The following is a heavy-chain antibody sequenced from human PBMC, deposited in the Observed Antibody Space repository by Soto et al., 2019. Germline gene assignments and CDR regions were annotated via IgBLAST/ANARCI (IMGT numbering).Heavy chain of an antibody. CDR1: GGTFSSYA. Sequence: SVKVSCTASGGTFSSYAISWVRQAPGQGLEWMGGIIPIFGTANYAQKFQGRVTMTRDTSTSTVYMELSSLRSEDTAVYYCAREASNNYDFWSGPSSIYGMDVWGQGTTVTVSS. CDR3: AREASNNYDFWSGPSSIYGMDV. V-gene: IGHV1-69*05. J-gene: IGHJ6*02. D-gene: IGHD3-3*01. CDR2: IIPIFGTA.